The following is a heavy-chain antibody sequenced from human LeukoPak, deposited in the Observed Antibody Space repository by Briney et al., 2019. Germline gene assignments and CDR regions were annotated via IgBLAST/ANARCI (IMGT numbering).Heavy chain of an antibody. J-gene: IGHJ6*03. D-gene: IGHD5-12*01. CDR3: AKDGEDIVATNGDYYYYMDV. CDR1: GGTFSSYA. V-gene: IGHV1-69*06. Sequence: SVKVSCKASGGTFSSYAISWVRQAPGQGLEWMGGIIPIFGTANYAQKFQGRVTITADKSTSTAYMELSSLRSEDTAVYYCAKDGEDIVATNGDYYYYMDVWGKGTTVTISS. CDR2: IIPIFGTA.